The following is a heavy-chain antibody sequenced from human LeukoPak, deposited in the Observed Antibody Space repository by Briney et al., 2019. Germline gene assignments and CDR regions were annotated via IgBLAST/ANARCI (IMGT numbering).Heavy chain of an antibody. Sequence: PGGSLRLSCVASEFTFSTYAMTWVRQAPGKGLEWVSGISGGDGDTNYADSVKGRFTISRDNSKNTLYLEMNSLRAEDTAVYFCAKGDWADYWGQGTLVTVSS. V-gene: IGHV3-23*01. CDR2: ISGGDGDT. CDR1: EFTFSTYA. CDR3: AKGDWADY. J-gene: IGHJ4*02. D-gene: IGHD2-21*02.